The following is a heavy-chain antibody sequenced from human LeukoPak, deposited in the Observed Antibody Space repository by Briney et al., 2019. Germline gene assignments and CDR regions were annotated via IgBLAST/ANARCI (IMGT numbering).Heavy chain of an antibody. J-gene: IGHJ4*02. CDR1: GYRFTNYW. CDR3: AVPGGWNNEIDY. V-gene: IGHV5-51*01. Sequence: GESLKISCKGSGYRFTNYWIGWVRQMPGKGLEWMGILYPDDSDTRYSPSFQGQVTISAAKSISTAYMQWSSLKASDTAMYYCAVPGGWNNEIDYWGQGTLVTVSS. D-gene: IGHD1/OR15-1a*01. CDR2: LYPDDSDT.